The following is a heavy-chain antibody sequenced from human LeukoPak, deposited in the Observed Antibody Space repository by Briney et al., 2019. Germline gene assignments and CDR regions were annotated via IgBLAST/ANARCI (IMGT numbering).Heavy chain of an antibody. J-gene: IGHJ4*02. Sequence: GGSLRLSSVASGFTFGNFGMHWVRQAPGKGLEWVSKIQINGNDKYYADSVKGRFTISRDNSKKMVYLQMNSLRAEDTAVYYCGKDFSWSFDYWGQGTLVTVSS. CDR2: IQINGNDK. CDR1: GFTFGNFG. V-gene: IGHV3-30*02. CDR3: GKDFSWSFDY.